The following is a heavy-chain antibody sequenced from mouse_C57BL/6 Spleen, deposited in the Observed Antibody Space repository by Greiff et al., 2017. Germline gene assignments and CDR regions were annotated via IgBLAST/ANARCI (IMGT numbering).Heavy chain of an antibody. V-gene: IGHV1-55*01. CDR3: ARMWDYGSAYYFED. CDR1: GYTFTSYW. Sequence: QVQLQQPGAELVKPGASVKLSCKASGYTFTSYWITWVKQRPGQGLEWIGDIYPGSGSTNYNEKFKSKATVTVDTSSSTAYMQLSSLTAEDAAVYYSARMWDYGSAYYFEDWGKGTTVTVSS. CDR2: IYPGSGST. J-gene: IGHJ2*01. D-gene: IGHD1-1*01.